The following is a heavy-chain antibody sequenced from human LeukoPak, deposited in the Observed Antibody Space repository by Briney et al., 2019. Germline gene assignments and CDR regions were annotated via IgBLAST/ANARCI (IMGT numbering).Heavy chain of an antibody. J-gene: IGHJ4*02. CDR1: GGSISSSSYY. D-gene: IGHD3-22*01. CDR2: IYYSGST. V-gene: IGHV4-39*01. Sequence: PSETLSLTCTVSGGSISSSSYYWGWIRQPPGKGLEWIGSIYYSGSTYYNPSLKSRVTISVDTSKNQFSLKLSSVTASDSSVYYCARERKYYYDIGGYYTDWGKGTLVTVSS. CDR3: ARERKYYYDIGGYYTD.